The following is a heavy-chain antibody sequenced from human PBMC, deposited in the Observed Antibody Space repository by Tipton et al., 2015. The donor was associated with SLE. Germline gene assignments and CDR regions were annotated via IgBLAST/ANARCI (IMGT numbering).Heavy chain of an antibody. CDR2: ISDGGGT. Sequence: TLSLTCSVSGGSISSNYWIWIRQPPGKGLEWIGYISDGGGTNYNPSLKSRVTISVDPAKNQFSLKLTSVTAADTSVYYCARGMVTWRGAILGVDVWGQGTTFNVSS. CDR1: GGSISSNY. J-gene: IGHJ6*02. D-gene: IGHD2-21*02. CDR3: ARGMVTWRGAILGVDV. V-gene: IGHV4-59*08.